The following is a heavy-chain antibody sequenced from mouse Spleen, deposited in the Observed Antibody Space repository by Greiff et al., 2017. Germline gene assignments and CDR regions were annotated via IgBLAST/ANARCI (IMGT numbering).Heavy chain of an antibody. CDR1: GFTFSSYA. V-gene: IGHV5-9-3*01. Sequence: EVQRVESGGGLVKPGGSLKLSCAASGFTFSSYAMSWVRQTPEKRLEWVATISSGGSYTYYPDSVKGRFTISRDNAKNTLYLQMSSLRSEDTAMYYCARHGGKGYFDYWGQGTTLTVSS. CDR2: ISSGGSYT. D-gene: IGHD1-1*02. J-gene: IGHJ2*01. CDR3: ARHGGKGYFDY.